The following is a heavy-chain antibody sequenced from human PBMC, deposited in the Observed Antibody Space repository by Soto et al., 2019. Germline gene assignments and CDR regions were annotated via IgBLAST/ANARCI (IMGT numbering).Heavy chain of an antibody. CDR2: IYPGDSDT. V-gene: IGHV5-51*01. CDR1: GYSFTSYW. CDR3: AKWPYYYDSSGYLDY. D-gene: IGHD3-22*01. Sequence: ESLKISFKGSGYSFTSYWIGWVRQIPGKGLEWMGIIYPGDSDTRYSPSFQGQVTISADKSISTAYLQWSSLRAEDTAVYYCAKWPYYYDSSGYLDYWGQGTLVTVSS. J-gene: IGHJ4*02.